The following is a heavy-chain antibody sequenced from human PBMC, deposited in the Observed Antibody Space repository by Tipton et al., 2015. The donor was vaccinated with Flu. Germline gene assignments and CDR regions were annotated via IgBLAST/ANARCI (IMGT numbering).Heavy chain of an antibody. J-gene: IGHJ3*02. CDR1: GGSISSSSYY. V-gene: IGHV4-39*01. CDR2: IYYSGST. Sequence: TLSLTCTVSGGSISSSSYYWGWIRQPPGKGLEWIGSIYYSGSTYYNPSLKSRVTISVDTSKNQFSLKLSSVTAADTAVYYCATVVVIADSGAFDIWGQGTMVTVSS. CDR3: ATVVVIADSGAFDI. D-gene: IGHD2-21*01.